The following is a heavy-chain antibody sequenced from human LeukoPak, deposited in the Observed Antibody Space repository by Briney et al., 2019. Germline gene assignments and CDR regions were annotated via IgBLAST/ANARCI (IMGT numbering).Heavy chain of an antibody. V-gene: IGHV3-73*01. CDR2: IRSKANSYAT. CDR1: GFTFSGSA. Sequence: GGSLRLSCAASGFTFSGSAMHWVRQASGKGLEWVGRIRSKANSYATAYAASVKGRFTISRDDSKNTAYLQMNSLKTEDTAVYYCTRPASYCSGGSCYGPNYYYYYYMDVWGKGTTVTVSS. D-gene: IGHD2-15*01. J-gene: IGHJ6*03. CDR3: TRPASYCSGGSCYGPNYYYYYYMDV.